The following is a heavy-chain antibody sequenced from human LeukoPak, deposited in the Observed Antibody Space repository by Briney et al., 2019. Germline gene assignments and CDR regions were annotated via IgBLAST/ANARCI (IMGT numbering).Heavy chain of an antibody. CDR2: INLDGSER. D-gene: IGHD6-13*01. CDR1: GFTFSGHS. Sequence: PGGSLRLSCAASGFTFSGHSRTWVRQAPGKGLEWAANINLDGSERFYVDFVKGRFTISRDNADNSMYLQMNSLRAEDTAVYYCGRVIAGAIDYWGQGTLVTVSS. CDR3: GRVIAGAIDY. J-gene: IGHJ4*02. V-gene: IGHV3-7*01.